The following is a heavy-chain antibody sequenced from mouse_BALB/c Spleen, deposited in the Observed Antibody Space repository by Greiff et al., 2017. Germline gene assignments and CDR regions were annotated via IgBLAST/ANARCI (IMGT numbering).Heavy chain of an antibody. CDR3: ARTYWAWFAY. V-gene: IGHV1S127*01. D-gene: IGHD4-1*01. Sequence: QVQLQQSGPQLVRPGASVKISCKASGYSFTSYWMHWVKQRPGQGLEWIGMIDPSDSETRLNQKFKDKATLTVDKSSSTAYMQLSSPTSEDSAVYYCARTYWAWFAYWGQGTLVTVSA. J-gene: IGHJ3*01. CDR1: GYSFTSYW. CDR2: IDPSDSET.